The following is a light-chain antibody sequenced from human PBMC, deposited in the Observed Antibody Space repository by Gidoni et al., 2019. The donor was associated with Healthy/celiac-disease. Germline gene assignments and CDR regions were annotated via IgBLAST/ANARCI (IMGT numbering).Light chain of an antibody. V-gene: IGLV1-40*01. CDR1: SSNNGSGYD. Sequence: QSVLTQPPSVSGAPGQRVTISCTGSSSNNGSGYDVHWYQHLPGTAPNLLIYGNNNRPSGVPDRFSGSKSGTSASLAITGLQAEDEGDFYCQSYDSSLSGVVFGGGTKLTVL. CDR2: GNN. J-gene: IGLJ2*01. CDR3: QSYDSSLSGVV.